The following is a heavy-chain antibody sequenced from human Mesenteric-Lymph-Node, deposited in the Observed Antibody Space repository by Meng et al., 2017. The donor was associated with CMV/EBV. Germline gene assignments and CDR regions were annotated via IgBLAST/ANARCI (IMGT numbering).Heavy chain of an antibody. CDR2: LVYYGSNK. CDR3: ARAALSIAAYNWFDP. Sequence: SGFTFSCYVMHCVRQAPGTGWEWVAVLVYYGSNKYYAHSAKGRFTISRDNSKNTLYLQMNSLRAEDTAVYYCARAALSIAAYNWFDPWGQGTLVTVSS. J-gene: IGHJ5*02. CDR1: GFTFSCYV. D-gene: IGHD6-6*01. V-gene: IGHV3-30-3*01.